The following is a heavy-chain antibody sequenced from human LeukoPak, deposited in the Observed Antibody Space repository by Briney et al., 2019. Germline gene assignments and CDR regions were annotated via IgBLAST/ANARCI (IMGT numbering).Heavy chain of an antibody. CDR3: ARGGYSSGWYRA. J-gene: IGHJ5*02. CDR2: VYSGGST. V-gene: IGHV3-53*01. D-gene: IGHD6-19*01. CDR1: GLTVSTNY. Sequence: GGSLRLSCAASGLTVSTNYMNWVRQAPGKGLEWVSVVYSGGSTYYADSVKGRFTISRDNSKNALYLQMSSLRAEDTAVYYCARGGYSSGWYRAWGQGTLVTVSS.